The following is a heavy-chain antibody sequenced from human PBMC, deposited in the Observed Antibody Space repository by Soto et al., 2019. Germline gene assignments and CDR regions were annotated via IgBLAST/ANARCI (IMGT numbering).Heavy chain of an antibody. Sequence: ASVKVSCKASGYTFTSYAMHWVRQAPGQRLEWMGWINAGNGNTKYSQKFQGRVTITRDTSASTAYMELSSLRSGDTAVYYCAAALDTAMDLAFDIWGQGTMVTVSS. V-gene: IGHV1-3*01. CDR1: GYTFTSYA. CDR3: AAALDTAMDLAFDI. D-gene: IGHD5-18*01. J-gene: IGHJ3*02. CDR2: INAGNGNT.